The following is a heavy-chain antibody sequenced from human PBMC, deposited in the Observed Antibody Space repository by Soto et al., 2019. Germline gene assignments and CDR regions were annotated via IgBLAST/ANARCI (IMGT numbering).Heavy chain of an antibody. D-gene: IGHD2-2*01. CDR3: ARARGGGYCSSTSCYHYPIAYYMDV. J-gene: IGHJ6*03. V-gene: IGHV3-11*01. CDR2: ISSSGSTI. CDR1: GFTFSDYY. Sequence: GGSLRLSCAASGFTFSDYYMSWIRQAPGKGLEWVSYISSSGSTIYYADSVKGRFTISRDNAKNSLYLQMNSLRAEDTAVHYCARARGGGYCSSTSCYHYPIAYYMDVWGKGTTVTVSS.